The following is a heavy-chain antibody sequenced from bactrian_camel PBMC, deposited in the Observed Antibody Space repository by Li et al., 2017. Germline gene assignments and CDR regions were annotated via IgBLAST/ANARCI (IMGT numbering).Heavy chain of an antibody. CDR2: IGTRGGST. Sequence: HVQLVESGGGSVPSGGSLRLSCAASGTAYSSYCMGWFRQAPGKEREGIAAIGTRGGSTFYIDSVKGRFTLSQDRANNTVWLQMNSLKPDDTAVYYCVAEMLGGSCEGYYSQGTQVTVSS. V-gene: IGHV3-3*01. J-gene: IGHJ4*01. CDR1: GTAYSSYC. D-gene: IGHD2*01.